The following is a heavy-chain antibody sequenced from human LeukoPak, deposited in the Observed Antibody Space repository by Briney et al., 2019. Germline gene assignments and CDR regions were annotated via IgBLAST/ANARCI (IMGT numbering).Heavy chain of an antibody. Sequence: ASVKVSCKASGYTFTSYYMHWVRQAPGQGLEWMGIINPSGGSTSYAQKFQGRVTMTRDMSTSTVYMELSSLRSEDTAVYYCAREGGVWFGESHNQNWFDPWGQGTLVTVSP. J-gene: IGHJ5*02. V-gene: IGHV1-46*01. CDR1: GYTFTSYY. D-gene: IGHD3-10*01. CDR3: AREGGVWFGESHNQNWFDP. CDR2: INPSGGST.